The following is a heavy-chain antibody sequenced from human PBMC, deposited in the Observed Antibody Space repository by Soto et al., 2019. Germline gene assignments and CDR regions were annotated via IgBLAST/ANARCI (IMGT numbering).Heavy chain of an antibody. CDR3: ARDKSGRDGYNYYYYGMDV. J-gene: IGHJ6*02. V-gene: IGHV4-59*01. CDR2: IYYSGST. D-gene: IGHD5-12*01. Sequence: SETLSLTCTVPGGSISSYYWSWIRQPPGKGLEWIGYIYYSGSTNYNSSLKSRVTISVDTSKSQFSLKLSSVTAADTAVYYCARDKSGRDGYNYYYYGMDVWGQGTTVTVSS. CDR1: GGSISSYY.